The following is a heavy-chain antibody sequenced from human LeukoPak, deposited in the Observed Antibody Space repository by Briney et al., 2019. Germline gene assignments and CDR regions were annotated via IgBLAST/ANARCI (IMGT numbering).Heavy chain of an antibody. J-gene: IGHJ3*02. V-gene: IGHV3-7*01. Sequence: GGSLRLSCAASGFTFNSYSMNWVRQAPGKGLEWVANIKQDGSEKYYAESVKGRVTISRDNAENSLYLQMNSLRAEDTAVYYCAKFNTDPGHALDIWGQGTMVTVSS. CDR3: AKFNTDPGHALDI. D-gene: IGHD2-2*02. CDR2: IKQDGSEK. CDR1: GFTFNSYS.